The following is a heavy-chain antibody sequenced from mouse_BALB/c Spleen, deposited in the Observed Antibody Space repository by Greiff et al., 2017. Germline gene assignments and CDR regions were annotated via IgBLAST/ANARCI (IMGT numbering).Heavy chain of an antibody. CDR3: TSSHYY. Sequence: LQQPGSELVRPGASVKLSCKASGYTFTSYWMHWVKQRHGQGLEWIGNIYPGSGSTNYDEKFKSKGTLTVDTSSSTAYMHLSSLTSEDSAVNYCTSSHYYWGQGTTLTVSS. J-gene: IGHJ2*01. CDR2: IYPGSGST. CDR1: GYTFTSYW. V-gene: IGHV1S22*01.